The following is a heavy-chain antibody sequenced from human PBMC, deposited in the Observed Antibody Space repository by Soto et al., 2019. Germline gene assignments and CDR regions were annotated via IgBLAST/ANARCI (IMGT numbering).Heavy chain of an antibody. CDR1: GYPFTTYY. V-gene: IGHV1-2*02. J-gene: IGHJ4*02. CDR3: ARGSILIQLWFDPLEQ. D-gene: IGHD5-18*01. CDR2: INPNNGGT. Sequence: XSVKVSCNAAGYPFTTYYIHWVRQAPGQGLEWVGWINPNNGGTNSAQKFQGRVNMTRDTSTNTAYMELSSLRSDDTAIYFCARGSILIQLWFDPLEQWGQGTQVTVSS.